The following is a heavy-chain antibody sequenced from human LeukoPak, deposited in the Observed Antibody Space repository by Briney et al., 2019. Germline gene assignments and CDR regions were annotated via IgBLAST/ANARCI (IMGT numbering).Heavy chain of an antibody. CDR3: ARDSSSGRFDP. Sequence: PGGSLRLSCAASGLTFSSYAMSWVRQAPGKGLEWVSVISGSGGSTSYADSVKGRFTISRDNSKNTLYLQMNSLRAEDTAVYYCARDSSSGRFDPWGQGTLVTVSS. CDR2: ISGSGGST. CDR1: GLTFSSYA. J-gene: IGHJ5*02. V-gene: IGHV3-23*01.